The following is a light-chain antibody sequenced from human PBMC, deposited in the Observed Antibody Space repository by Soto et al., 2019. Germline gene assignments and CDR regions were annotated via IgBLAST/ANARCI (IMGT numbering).Light chain of an antibody. V-gene: IGKV3-15*01. Sequence: EIVMTQSPATLSLSPGERAALSCRASQSINSELAWYQQKPGQPPRLLIYGASTRATGVPARFTGSESGSEFTLTISGLQSEDFAVYYCQQYGSSPFTFGPGTKVDIK. CDR2: GAS. CDR1: QSINSE. J-gene: IGKJ3*01. CDR3: QQYGSSPFT.